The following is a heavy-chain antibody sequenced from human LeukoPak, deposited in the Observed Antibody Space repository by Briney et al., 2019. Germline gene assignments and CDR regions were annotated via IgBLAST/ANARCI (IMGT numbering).Heavy chain of an antibody. CDR1: GFTFSSYS. Sequence: PGGSLRLSCAASGFTFSSYSMNWVRQAPGKGLEWVSYISSSSSTIYYADSVKGRFTISRDNAKNSLYLQMNSLRAEDTAVYYCARGKYSSSWLPDYWGQGTLITVSS. CDR2: ISSSSSTI. V-gene: IGHV3-48*01. CDR3: ARGKYSSSWLPDY. D-gene: IGHD6-13*01. J-gene: IGHJ4*02.